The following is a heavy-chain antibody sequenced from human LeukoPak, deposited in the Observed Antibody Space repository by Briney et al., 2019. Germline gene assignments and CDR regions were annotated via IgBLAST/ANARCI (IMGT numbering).Heavy chain of an antibody. CDR3: GRGARTDGGLEY. Sequence: GASVKVSCKASGYTFTSYYIHWVRQAPGQGLEWMGGIIPIFGTANYAQKFQGRVTITADESTRTAYMELSSLRSEDTALYYCGRGARTDGGLEYWGRGTLVTVSS. D-gene: IGHD3-16*01. V-gene: IGHV1-69*13. CDR2: IIPIFGTA. CDR1: GYTFTSYY. J-gene: IGHJ4*02.